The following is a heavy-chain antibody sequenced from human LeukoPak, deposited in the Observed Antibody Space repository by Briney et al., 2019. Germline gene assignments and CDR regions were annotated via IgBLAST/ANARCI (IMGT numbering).Heavy chain of an antibody. J-gene: IGHJ5*02. CDR1: GASISSSRYY. V-gene: IGHV4-39*07. D-gene: IGHD3-10*01. CDR2: INHSGST. Sequence: SETLSLTCTVSGASISSSRYYWGWIRQPPGKGLEWIGEINHSGSTNYNPSLKSRVIISVDTSKNQFSLKLSSVTAADTAVYYCARKPHRVRGVQVLYARWFDPWGQGTLVTVSS. CDR3: ARKPHRVRGVQVLYARWFDP.